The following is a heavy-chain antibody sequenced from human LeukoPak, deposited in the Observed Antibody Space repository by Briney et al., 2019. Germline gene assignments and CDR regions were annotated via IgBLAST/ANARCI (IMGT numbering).Heavy chain of an antibody. CDR1: GGTFSSYA. CDR2: IIPIFGTA. D-gene: IGHD5-24*01. CDR3: ARDYGRDGYNSPDY. V-gene: IGHV1-69*05. J-gene: IGHJ4*02. Sequence: SVKVSCKASGGTFSSYAISWVRQAPGQGLEWMGGIIPIFGTANYAQKFQGRVTMTRDTSTSTVYMELSSLRSEDTAVYYCARDYGRDGYNSPDYWGQGTLVTVSS.